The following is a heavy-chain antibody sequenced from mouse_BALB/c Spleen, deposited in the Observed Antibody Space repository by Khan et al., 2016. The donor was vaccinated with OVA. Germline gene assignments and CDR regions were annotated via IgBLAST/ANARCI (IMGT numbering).Heavy chain of an antibody. J-gene: IGHJ4*01. D-gene: IGHD1-1*01. Sequence: VQLQQSGPELVKPGASVKVSCKASGYSFTDYNMYWVKQSHGKSLEWIGYIDPYSGGTTYNKKFKGKATLTVDKYSSPAFMHLNSLTSEDSALYYCARMIITTDYYAMDYWGQGTSVTVSS. CDR2: IDPYSGGT. CDR1: GYSFTDYN. V-gene: IGHV1S135*01. CDR3: ARMIITTDYYAMDY.